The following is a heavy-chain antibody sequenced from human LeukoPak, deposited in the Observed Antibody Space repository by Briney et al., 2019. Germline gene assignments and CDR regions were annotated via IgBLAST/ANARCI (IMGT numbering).Heavy chain of an antibody. D-gene: IGHD6-19*01. CDR2: IRYDGSNK. V-gene: IGHV3-30*02. J-gene: IGHJ4*02. Sequence: GRSLRLSCAASGFTFSSYGMHWVRQAPGKGLEWVAFIRYDGSNKYYADSVKGRFTISRDNSKNTLYLQMNSLRAEDTAVYYCAKDSGGWYRFPYYFDYWGQGTLVTVSS. CDR1: GFTFSSYG. CDR3: AKDSGGWYRFPYYFDY.